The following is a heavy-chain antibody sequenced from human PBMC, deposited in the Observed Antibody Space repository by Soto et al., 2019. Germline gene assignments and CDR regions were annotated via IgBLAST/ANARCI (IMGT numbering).Heavy chain of an antibody. J-gene: IGHJ6*02. V-gene: IGHV3-30*18. CDR3: AKDSDQLLFDYYYYGMDV. CDR1: GFTFSRFG. D-gene: IGHD2-2*01. CDR2: VSYDGSLK. Sequence: GESLKISCAASGFTFSRFGIHWVRQAPGKGLEWVAVVSYDGSLKYYADSVKGRFTISRDNSKNTLYLQMNSLRPEDTALYYCAKDSDQLLFDYYYYGMDVWGQGTTVTVSS.